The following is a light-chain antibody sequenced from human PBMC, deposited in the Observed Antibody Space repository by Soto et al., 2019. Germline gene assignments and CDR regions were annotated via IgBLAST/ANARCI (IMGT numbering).Light chain of an antibody. J-gene: IGKJ1*01. V-gene: IGKV3-20*01. CDR1: QSVSSSY. CDR3: KQYGSSPWT. Sequence: EIVLTQPPGTLSLSPGERATLSCRASQSVSSSYLAWYQQKPGQAPRLLIYGASSRATGIPDRFSGSGSGTDFTLTISRLEPEDFAVYYCKQYGSSPWTFGQGTKVDIK. CDR2: GAS.